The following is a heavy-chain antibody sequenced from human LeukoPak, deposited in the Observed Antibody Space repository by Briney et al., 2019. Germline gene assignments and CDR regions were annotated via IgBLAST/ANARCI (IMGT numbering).Heavy chain of an antibody. V-gene: IGHV1-18*04. CDR1: GYTFTSCG. Sequence: ASVKVSCKASGYTFTSCGIGWVRHAPGRGCEWMGWIRVYNDNTNYAQKPQGRVTITTDTTTSTAYIKQKSMRSDDTAVYYCARATGLVGRRLVKSSTPFDYWGQRTLVTVSS. CDR3: ARATGLVGRRLVKSSTPFDY. D-gene: IGHD3-9*01. CDR2: IRVYNDNT. J-gene: IGHJ4*02.